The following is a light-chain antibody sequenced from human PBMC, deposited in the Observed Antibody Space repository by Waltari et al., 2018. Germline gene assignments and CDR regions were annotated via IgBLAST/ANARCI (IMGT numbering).Light chain of an antibody. Sequence: QAGLTQPPSVSKGLGQTATLPCTGNNDNVGGQGAASLQQRQGPPPKLLSYRSNSRPSGISDRFSASRSGTTASLTITGLQPDDEADYYCSAWDGSLSAWVFGGGTKLTVL. CDR2: RSN. CDR3: SAWDGSLSAWV. V-gene: IGLV10-54*01. CDR1: NDNVGGQG. J-gene: IGLJ3*02.